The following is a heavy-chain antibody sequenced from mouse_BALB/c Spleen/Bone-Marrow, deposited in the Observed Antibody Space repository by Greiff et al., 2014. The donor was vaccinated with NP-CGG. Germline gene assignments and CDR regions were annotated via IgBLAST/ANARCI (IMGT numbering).Heavy chain of an antibody. CDR3: ARVYLWYFDV. V-gene: IGHV2-9*02. CDR2: IWAGGST. J-gene: IGHJ1*01. D-gene: IGHD2-3*01. Sequence: VKLVESGPGLVAPSQSLSITCTVSGFSLTCYGVHWVRQPPGKGLEWLGVIWAGGSTNYNSALMSRLSISKDNSKSQVFLKINSLQTDDTAMYYCARVYLWYFDVWGAGTTVTVSS. CDR1: GFSLTCYG.